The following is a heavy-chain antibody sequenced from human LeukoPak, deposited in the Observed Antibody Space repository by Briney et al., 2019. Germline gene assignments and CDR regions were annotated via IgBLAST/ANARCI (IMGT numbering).Heavy chain of an antibody. V-gene: IGHV1-2*02. D-gene: IGHD3-22*01. CDR3: ARDGGQYYDSSGYYYGWEGY. CDR1: GSTLTNYG. J-gene: IGHJ4*02. Sequence: GASVKVSCKASGSTLTNYGFSWVRQAPGQGLEWMGWINPNSGGTNYAQKFQGRVTMTRDTSISTAYMELSRLRSDDTAVYYCARDGGQYYDSSGYYYGWEGYWGQGTLVTVSS. CDR2: INPNSGGT.